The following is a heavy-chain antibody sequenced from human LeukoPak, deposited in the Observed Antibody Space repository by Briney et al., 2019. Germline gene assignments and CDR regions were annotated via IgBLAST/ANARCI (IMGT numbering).Heavy chain of an antibody. Sequence: GGSLRLSCAASGFTFSSYSMNWVRQAPGKGLEWVSYISSSRSSIYYADSVKGRLTISRDNAKNSLYLQMNSLRAEDTAVYYCARDLGLDDWGQGTLVTVSS. CDR1: GFTFSSYS. D-gene: IGHD1-26*01. V-gene: IGHV3-48*01. CDR2: ISSSRSSI. CDR3: ARDLGLDD. J-gene: IGHJ4*02.